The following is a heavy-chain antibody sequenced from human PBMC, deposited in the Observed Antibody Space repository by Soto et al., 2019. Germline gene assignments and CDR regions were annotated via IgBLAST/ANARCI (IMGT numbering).Heavy chain of an antibody. CDR3: AREQYKWALHHPDALDI. CDR1: GGTFSSYA. J-gene: IGHJ3*02. V-gene: IGHV1-69*13. Sequence: ASVKVSCKASGGTFSSYAISWVRQAPGQGLEWMGGIIPIFGTANYAQKFQGRVTITADESTSTAYMELSSLRSEDTAVYYCAREQYKWALHHPDALDIWGQGTMVTVSS. D-gene: IGHD1-26*01. CDR2: IIPIFGTA.